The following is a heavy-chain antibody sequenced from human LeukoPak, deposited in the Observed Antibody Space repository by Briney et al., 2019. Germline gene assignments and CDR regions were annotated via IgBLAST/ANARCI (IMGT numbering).Heavy chain of an antibody. CDR2: IKQDGSEK. J-gene: IGHJ5*02. V-gene: IGHV3-7*04. D-gene: IGHD3-9*01. Sequence: GGSLRLSCAASGFTFSSYWMSWVRQAPGKGLEWVANIKQDGSEKYYVDSVKGRFTISRDNAKNSLYLQMNSLRAEDTAVYYCARGLRYFDWSDRPNWFDPWGQGTLVTVSS. CDR3: ARGLRYFDWSDRPNWFDP. CDR1: GFTFSSYW.